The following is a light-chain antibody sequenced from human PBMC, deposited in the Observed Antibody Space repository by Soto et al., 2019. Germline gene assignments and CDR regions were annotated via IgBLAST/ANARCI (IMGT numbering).Light chain of an antibody. V-gene: IGKV3-20*01. CDR3: QQAYSFPIT. CDR1: QSVSSNY. Sequence: EIVLTQSPGTLSLSPGERASLSCRASQSVSSNYLAWFQQKPGQAPRLLISTASSRATGIPDRFSGSGSGTDFTLTITRLEPEDFATYYCQQAYSFPITFGQGTRLEIK. CDR2: TAS. J-gene: IGKJ5*01.